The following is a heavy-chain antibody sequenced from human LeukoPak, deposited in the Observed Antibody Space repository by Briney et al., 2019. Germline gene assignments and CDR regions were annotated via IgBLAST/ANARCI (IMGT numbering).Heavy chain of an antibody. CDR1: GFTFSSYA. Sequence: PGGSLRLSCAASGFTFSSYAMHWVRQAPGKGLEYVSAISSNGGSTYYANSVKGRFTISRDNSKNTLYLQMGSLRAEDMAVYYCARMYYDFWSGYPHYFDYWGQGTLVTVSS. J-gene: IGHJ4*02. V-gene: IGHV3-64*01. CDR2: ISSNGGST. D-gene: IGHD3-3*01. CDR3: ARMYYDFWSGYPHYFDY.